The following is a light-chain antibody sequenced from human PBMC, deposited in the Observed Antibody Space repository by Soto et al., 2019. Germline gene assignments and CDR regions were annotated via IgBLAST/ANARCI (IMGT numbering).Light chain of an antibody. CDR2: EDS. CDR3: EVWDSSSAQYV. J-gene: IGLJ1*01. Sequence: SYELTQPPSVSVAPGQTARITCGGNNIQSKSVHWYQQKPGQAPVLVVHEDSDRPSGIPERFSGSNSGNTATLTISRVEAGDESDYYCEVWDSSSAQYVFGTGTKVTVL. V-gene: IGLV3-21*02. CDR1: NIQSKS.